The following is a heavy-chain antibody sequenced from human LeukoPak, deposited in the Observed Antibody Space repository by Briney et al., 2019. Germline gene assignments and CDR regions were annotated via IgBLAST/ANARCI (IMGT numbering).Heavy chain of an antibody. D-gene: IGHD4-17*01. V-gene: IGHV7-4-1*02. CDR3: ARDLGDYVVPYYFDY. Sequence: RASVKVSCKASGYTFTSYAMNWVRQAPGQGLEWMGWINTNTGNPTYAQGFTGRFVFSLDTSVSTAYLQISSLKAEDTAVYYCARDLGDYVVPYYFDYWGQGTLVTVSS. CDR2: INTNTGNP. CDR1: GYTFTSYA. J-gene: IGHJ4*02.